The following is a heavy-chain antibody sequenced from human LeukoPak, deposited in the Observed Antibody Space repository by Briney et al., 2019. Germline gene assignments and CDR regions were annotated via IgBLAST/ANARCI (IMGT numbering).Heavy chain of an antibody. V-gene: IGHV4-38-2*01. D-gene: IGHD6-6*01. CDR2: IYHSGST. Sequence: SETLSLTCAVSGYSISSGYYWGWIRQPPGKGLEWIGSIYHSGSTYYNPSLKSRVTISVDTSKNQFSLKLSSVTAADTAMYYCARVQYSSSSGYGYYYYYYMDVWGKGTTVTVSS. CDR3: ARVQYSSSSGYGYYYYYYMDV. J-gene: IGHJ6*03. CDR1: GYSISSGYY.